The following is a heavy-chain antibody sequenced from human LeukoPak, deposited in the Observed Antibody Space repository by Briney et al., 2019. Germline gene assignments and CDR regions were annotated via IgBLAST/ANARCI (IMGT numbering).Heavy chain of an antibody. V-gene: IGHV3-7*01. J-gene: IGHJ4*02. CDR3: ARDFLPYYLLFDY. Sequence: GGSLRLSCAASGFTFSSYWMSWVRQAPGKGREWVANIKQDGSEKYYVDSGKGRFTISRDNAKNSLYLQMNSLRAEDTAVYYCARDFLPYYLLFDYWGQGTLVTVSS. D-gene: IGHD2-8*01. CDR1: GFTFSSYW. CDR2: IKQDGSEK.